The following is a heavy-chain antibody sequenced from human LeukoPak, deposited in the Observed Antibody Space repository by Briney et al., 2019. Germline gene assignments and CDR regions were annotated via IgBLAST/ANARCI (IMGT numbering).Heavy chain of an antibody. CDR1: GFTFSSYW. Sequence: GRSLRLSCAASGFTFSSYWMHWVRQAPGKGLVWVSRINTDGSSTSYADSVKGRFTISRDNAKNTLYLQMNSLRAEDTAVYYCARGSGNYDILTGYPDYWGQGTLVTVSS. D-gene: IGHD3-9*01. V-gene: IGHV3-74*01. CDR2: INTDGSST. J-gene: IGHJ4*02. CDR3: ARGSGNYDILTGYPDY.